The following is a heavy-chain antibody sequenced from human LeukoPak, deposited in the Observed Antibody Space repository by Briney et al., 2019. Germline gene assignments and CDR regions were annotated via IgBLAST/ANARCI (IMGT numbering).Heavy chain of an antibody. Sequence: GGSLRLSCAASGFTFSSYWMSWVRQAPGKGLECVAFIRYYGNNKYYADSVKGRFTISRNNSKNTLFLQMNSLRAEDTAVYYCAKDRDYGDYVFDYWGQGTLVTVSS. J-gene: IGHJ4*02. CDR1: GFTFSSYW. D-gene: IGHD4-17*01. CDR2: IRYYGNNK. V-gene: IGHV3-30*02. CDR3: AKDRDYGDYVFDY.